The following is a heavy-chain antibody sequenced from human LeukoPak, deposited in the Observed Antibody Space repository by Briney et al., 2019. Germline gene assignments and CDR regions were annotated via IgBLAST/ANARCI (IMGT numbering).Heavy chain of an antibody. CDR3: VRFALSSSLDH. V-gene: IGHV5-51*01. CDR2: IYPGYSDA. D-gene: IGHD6-13*01. J-gene: IGHJ5*02. CDR1: GYRLTSNW. Sequence: PGESLKISCKISGYRLTSNWIGWVRQVPGKGLEWMGLIYPGYSDAKYSPSFQGQVTFSVDVSISTAYLQLSGLRASDTAIYYCVRFALSSSLDHWGQGTLVTVSS.